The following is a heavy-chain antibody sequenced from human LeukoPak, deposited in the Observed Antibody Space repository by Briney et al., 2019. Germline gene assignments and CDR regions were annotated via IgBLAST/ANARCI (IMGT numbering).Heavy chain of an antibody. CDR2: INPNSGGT. CDR1: GYTFTGYY. Sequence: ASVKVSCKASGYTFTGYYIHWVRQAPGQGLEWMGWINPNSGGTHYAQKFQGRVTMTRDTSISTAYVELSRLRSDDTAVYYCARGTGEGYTYGRYYFDYWGQGTLVTVSS. J-gene: IGHJ4*02. V-gene: IGHV1-2*02. D-gene: IGHD5-18*01. CDR3: ARGTGEGYTYGRYYFDY.